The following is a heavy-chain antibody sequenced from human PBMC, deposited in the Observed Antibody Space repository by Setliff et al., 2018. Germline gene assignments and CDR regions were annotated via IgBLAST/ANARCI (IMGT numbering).Heavy chain of an antibody. J-gene: IGHJ4*02. CDR3: ARGVPYYNFWSGYYGPLHYFDY. CDR1: GGSISSSNW. CDR2: IYHSGST. V-gene: IGHV4-4*02. D-gene: IGHD3-3*01. Sequence: SETLSLTCAVSGGSISSSNWWSWVRQPPGKGLEWIGEIYHSGSTNYNPSLKSRVTISVDKSKNQFSLKLGSVTAADTAVYYCARGVPYYNFWSGYYGPLHYFDYWGQGTLVTVSS.